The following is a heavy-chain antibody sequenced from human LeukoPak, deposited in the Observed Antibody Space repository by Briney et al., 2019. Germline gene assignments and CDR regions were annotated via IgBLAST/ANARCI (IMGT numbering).Heavy chain of an antibody. CDR1: GGSISSHY. V-gene: IGHV4-4*07. Sequence: SETLSLTCTVSGGSISSHYWNWIRQPAGKGLEWIGRISISGSTKYNPSLKSRVTMSVDTSKNQFSLKLSSVTAADTAVYYCASGYCSGGSCYWGYYYYYYMDVWGKGTTVTVSS. CDR3: ASGYCSGGSCYWGYYYYYYMDV. CDR2: ISISGST. J-gene: IGHJ6*03. D-gene: IGHD2-15*01.